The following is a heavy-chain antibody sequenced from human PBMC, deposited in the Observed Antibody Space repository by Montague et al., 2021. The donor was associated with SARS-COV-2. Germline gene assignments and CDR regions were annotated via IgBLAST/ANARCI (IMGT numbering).Heavy chain of an antibody. J-gene: IGHJ4*02. D-gene: IGHD6-13*01. CDR1: GDSVSSSDHY. CDR2: INYSGTT. Sequence: SETLSLTCTVSGDSVSSSDHYWGCIRQSPGKGLEWIGAINYSGTTYYNPSLKSRVTISLDTAKNQFSLKMTSVTAADTAVYYCARHWGIAAAGNWGQGTLVTVPS. V-gene: IGHV4-39*01. CDR3: ARHWGIAAAGN.